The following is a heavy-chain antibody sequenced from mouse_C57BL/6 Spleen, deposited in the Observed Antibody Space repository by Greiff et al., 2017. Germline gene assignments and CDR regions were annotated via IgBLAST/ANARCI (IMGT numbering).Heavy chain of an antibody. CDR2: INPNNGGT. CDR1: GYTFTDYN. J-gene: IGHJ1*03. CDR3: ARRGNPYDGYHWYFDV. D-gene: IGHD2-3*01. V-gene: IGHV1-18*01. Sequence: VQLQQSGPELVKPGASVKIPCKASGYTFTDYNMDWVKQSHGKSLEWIGDINPNNGGTIYNQKFKGKATLPVEKSSSTAYMELRSLTSEDTAVYYCARRGNPYDGYHWYFDVGGTGTTVTVSS.